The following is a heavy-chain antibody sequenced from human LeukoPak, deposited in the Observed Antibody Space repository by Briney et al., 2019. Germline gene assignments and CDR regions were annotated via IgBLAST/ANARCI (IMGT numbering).Heavy chain of an antibody. V-gene: IGHV3-21*01. Sequence: GGSLILSCAASGFSFSSYSMNWVRQATGKGLEWVSSISSSSSYIYYADSVKGRFTISRDNAKNSLYLQMNSLRADDTAVYYCARVRSIGWYGAFDIWGQGTMVTVSS. CDR2: ISSSSSYI. J-gene: IGHJ3*02. D-gene: IGHD6-19*01. CDR1: GFSFSSYS. CDR3: ARVRSIGWYGAFDI.